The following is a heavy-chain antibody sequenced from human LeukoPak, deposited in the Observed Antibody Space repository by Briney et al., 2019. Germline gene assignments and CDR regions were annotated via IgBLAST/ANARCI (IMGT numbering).Heavy chain of an antibody. J-gene: IGHJ3*02. CDR2: IIPIFGTA. CDR1: GYTFTSYG. Sequence: SVKVSCKASGYTFTSYGISWVRQAPGQGLEWMGGIIPIFGTANYAQKFQGRVTITADESTSTAYMELSSLRSEDTAVYYCASESPSNAFDIWGQGTMVTVSS. CDR3: ASESPSNAFDI. V-gene: IGHV1-69*13.